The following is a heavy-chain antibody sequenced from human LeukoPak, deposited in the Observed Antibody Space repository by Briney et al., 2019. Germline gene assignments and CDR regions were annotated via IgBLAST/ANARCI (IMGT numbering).Heavy chain of an antibody. J-gene: IGHJ3*02. V-gene: IGHV3-7*01. CDR3: AREVLWFGESGGAFDI. Sequence: LAGGSLRLSCAASGFTFSNYYMTWVRQAPGKGLEWVATIKVDGSQKHHVDSVTGRFTISRDNAKNSLFPQMNSLRAEDTPVYYCAREVLWFGESGGAFDIWSGGTMVTVSS. D-gene: IGHD3-10*01. CDR2: IKVDGSQK. CDR1: GFTFSNYY.